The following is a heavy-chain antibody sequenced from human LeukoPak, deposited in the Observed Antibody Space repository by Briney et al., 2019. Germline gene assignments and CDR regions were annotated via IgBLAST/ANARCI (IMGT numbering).Heavy chain of an antibody. J-gene: IGHJ5*02. V-gene: IGHV3-15*01. CDR3: TTEVYDILTGYYPPSFWFDP. D-gene: IGHD3-9*01. CDR1: GFTFSNAW. CDR2: IKSKTDGGTT. Sequence: GGSLRLSCAASGFTFSNAWMSWGGQAPGKGLEGGGRIKSKTDGGTTDYAAQGKGRFTISRDDSKNTLYLQMNSLKTEDTAVYYCTTEVYDILTGYYPPSFWFDPWGQGTLVTVSS.